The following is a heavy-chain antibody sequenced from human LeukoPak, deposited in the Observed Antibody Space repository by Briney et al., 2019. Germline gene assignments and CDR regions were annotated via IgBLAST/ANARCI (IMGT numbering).Heavy chain of an antibody. J-gene: IGHJ3*02. CDR2: INPSGGST. CDR3: ARDRRRDGYTDAFDI. D-gene: IGHD5-24*01. Sequence: ASVKVSCKASGYTFTSYYMHWVRQAPGQGLEWMGIINPSGGSTSYAQKFQGRVTMTRDTSTSTVYMELSSLRSEDTAVYYCARDRRRDGYTDAFDIWGQGTMVNVSS. V-gene: IGHV1-46*01. CDR1: GYTFTSYY.